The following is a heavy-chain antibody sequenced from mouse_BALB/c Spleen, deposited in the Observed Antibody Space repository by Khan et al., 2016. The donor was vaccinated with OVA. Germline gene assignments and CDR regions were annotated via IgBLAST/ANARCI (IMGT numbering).Heavy chain of an antibody. J-gene: IGHJ3*01. V-gene: IGHV1-18*01. CDR2: INPYNGVS. D-gene: IGHD1-2*01. CDR1: GYSFTDYT. CDR3: ARSGYGGFAY. Sequence: EVQLQQSGPELVKPGDSMKISCKASGYSFTDYTMNWVKQTHGENLEWIGLINPYNGVSNYNQKFKGKATLTVDKSSSTAYMELLSLTSEDSAVYYCARSGYGGFAYWGQGALVTVSA.